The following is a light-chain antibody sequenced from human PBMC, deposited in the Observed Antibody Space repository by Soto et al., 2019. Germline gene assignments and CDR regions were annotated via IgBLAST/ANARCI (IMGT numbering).Light chain of an antibody. CDR1: SIDVGGYNY. J-gene: IGLJ1*01. CDR3: SSYASSSTF. V-gene: IGLV2-14*01. Sequence: QSVLTQPASVSGSPGQSITISCTGTSIDVGGYNYVSWYQQHPGKAPKLMIYGVSNRPSGVSNRFSGSKSGNTASLTISGLQAEDEADYYCSSYASSSTFFGTGTKVTVL. CDR2: GVS.